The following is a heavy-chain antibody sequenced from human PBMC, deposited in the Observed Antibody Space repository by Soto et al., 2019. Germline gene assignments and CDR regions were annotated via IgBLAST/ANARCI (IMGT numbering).Heavy chain of an antibody. CDR3: ARDLRVFCSGGRCYSLTVWFDP. CDR2: IIPIFGTA. Sequence: SVKVSCKASGGTFSSYAISWVRQAPGHGLEWMGGIIPIFGTANYAQKFQGRVTITADESTSTAYMELSSLRSEDTAVYYCARDLRVFCSGGRCYSLTVWFDPWGQGTLVT. D-gene: IGHD2-15*01. J-gene: IGHJ5*02. CDR1: GGTFSSYA. V-gene: IGHV1-69*13.